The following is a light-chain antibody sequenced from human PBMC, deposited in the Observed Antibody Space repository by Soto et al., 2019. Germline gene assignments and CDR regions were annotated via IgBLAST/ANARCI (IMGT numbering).Light chain of an antibody. Sequence: EIVMTQSPATLSVSPGERATLSCRASQRIDTSLAWYQQRPGQAPRLLLYNAATRATGIPARFSGRGFGTEFTITISSLQSEDFALYYCQQYYKWSPFTFGPGTKVDI. CDR1: QRIDTS. J-gene: IGKJ3*01. CDR3: QQYYKWSPFT. CDR2: NAA. V-gene: IGKV3-15*01.